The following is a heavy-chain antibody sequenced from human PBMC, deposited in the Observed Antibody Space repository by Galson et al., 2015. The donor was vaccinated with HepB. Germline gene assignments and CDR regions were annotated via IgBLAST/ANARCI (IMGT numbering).Heavy chain of an antibody. D-gene: IGHD6-13*01. V-gene: IGHV3-53*01. CDR1: GFTVSSNY. Sequence: SLRLSCAASGFTVSSNYMSWVRQAPGKGLEWVSVIYSGGSTYYADPVKGRVTISRDNSKSTLYLQMNSLRAEDTAVYYCARDGSNSYYYYGMDVWGQGTTVTVSS. CDR3: ARDGSNSYYYYGMDV. J-gene: IGHJ6*02. CDR2: IYSGGST.